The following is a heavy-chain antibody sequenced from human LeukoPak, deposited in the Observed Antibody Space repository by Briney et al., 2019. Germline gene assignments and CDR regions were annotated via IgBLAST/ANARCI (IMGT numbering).Heavy chain of an antibody. CDR1: GGTFSSYA. V-gene: IGHV1-69*04. J-gene: IGHJ5*02. Sequence: ASVKVSCKASGGTFSSYAISWVRQAPGQGLEWMGRIIPILDITNYAREFQGRVTMTRNTSISTAYMELSSLRSEDTAVYYCARGVLLWFGEFEGNWFDPWGQGTLVTVSS. D-gene: IGHD3-10*01. CDR3: ARGVLLWFGEFEGNWFDP. CDR2: IIPILDIT.